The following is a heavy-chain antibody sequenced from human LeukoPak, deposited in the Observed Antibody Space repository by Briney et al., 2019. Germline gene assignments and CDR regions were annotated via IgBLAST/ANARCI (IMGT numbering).Heavy chain of an antibody. Sequence: GSPRVSCAASGFTFSSYWMSWVRQAPGKGLEWVAHIKQDGSEKYFVDSVGGRFTISRDNAKNSLYLQMNSLRAEDTAVYYCARGSGYDRGFGYWGQGTMVADSS. D-gene: IGHD5-12*01. CDR3: ARGSGYDRGFGY. J-gene: IGHJ4*02. CDR2: IKQDGSEK. V-gene: IGHV3-7*05. CDR1: GFTFSSYW.